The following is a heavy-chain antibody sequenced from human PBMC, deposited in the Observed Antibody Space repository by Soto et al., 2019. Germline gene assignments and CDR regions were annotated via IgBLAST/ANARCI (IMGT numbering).Heavy chain of an antibody. CDR3: ARLPEGGTIFGVVIMGIHGMDV. V-gene: IGHV5-10-1*01. D-gene: IGHD3-3*01. CDR2: IDPSDSYT. CDR1: GYSFTSYW. Sequence: PGESLKISCKGSGYSFTSYWISWVRQMPGKGLEWMGRIDPSDSYTNYSPSFRGHVTISADKSISTAYLQWSSLKASDTAMYYCARLPEGGTIFGVVIMGIHGMDVWGQGTTVTVSS. J-gene: IGHJ6*02.